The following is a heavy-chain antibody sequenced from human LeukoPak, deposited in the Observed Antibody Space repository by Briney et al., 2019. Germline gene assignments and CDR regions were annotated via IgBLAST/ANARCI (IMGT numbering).Heavy chain of an antibody. CDR3: ARAYLDLIFDL. Sequence: GGSLRLSCAASGFTFSSYGMHWVRQAPGKGLEWVAVISYDGSNKYYADSVKGRFTISRDNSKNTLYLQMSSLRPEDTAVYYCARAYLDLIFDLWGRGTLVTVSS. J-gene: IGHJ2*01. CDR1: GFTFSSYG. CDR2: ISYDGSNK. V-gene: IGHV3-30*03.